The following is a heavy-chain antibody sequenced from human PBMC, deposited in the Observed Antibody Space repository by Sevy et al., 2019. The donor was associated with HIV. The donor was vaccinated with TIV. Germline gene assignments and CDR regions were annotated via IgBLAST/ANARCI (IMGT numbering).Heavy chain of an antibody. CDR1: GYTLTELS. CDR2: FDPEDGET. D-gene: IGHD6-19*01. CDR3: ATGGSIAVAGTGIYYFDY. J-gene: IGHJ4*02. V-gene: IGHV1-24*01. Sequence: ASVKVSCKVSGYTLTELSMHWVRQAPGKGLEWMGGFDPEDGETIYAQKFQGRVTMTEDTSTDTAYMELSSLRSEDTAVYYCATGGSIAVAGTGIYYFDYWGQRTLVTVSS.